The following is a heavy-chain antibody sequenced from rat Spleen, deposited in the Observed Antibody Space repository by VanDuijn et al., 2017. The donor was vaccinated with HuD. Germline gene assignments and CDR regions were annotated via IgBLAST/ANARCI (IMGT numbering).Heavy chain of an antibody. CDR1: GFAFSDFF. D-gene: IGHD3-1*01. Sequence: EVRLVESDGGLVQPGGSLKLSCAASGFAFSDFFMAWVRQAPAKGLEWVATISSDGSTTYYRDSVKGRFTISRDNAKRTLFLQMDSLRSDDTATYYCARQRGPSWFAYWGQGSLVTVSS. V-gene: IGHV5-29*01. J-gene: IGHJ3*01. CDR3: ARQRGPSWFAY. CDR2: ISSDGSTT.